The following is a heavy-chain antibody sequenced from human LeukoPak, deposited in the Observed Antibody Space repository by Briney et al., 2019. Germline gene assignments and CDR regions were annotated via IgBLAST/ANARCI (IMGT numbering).Heavy chain of an antibody. V-gene: IGHV3-30*04. CDR2: ISYDGSNK. CDR1: GFPFSSYP. Sequence: PGRSLRLSCAASGFPFSSYPLHWVRQAPGKGLEWVAVISYDGSNKYYPDSVKGRFTISRDNSKNTLYLQMNSLRAEDTAVYYCARGGYFGSGSYYPSFFDYWGQGTLSPPPQ. J-gene: IGHJ4*02. D-gene: IGHD3-10*01. CDR3: ARGGYFGSGSYYPSFFDY.